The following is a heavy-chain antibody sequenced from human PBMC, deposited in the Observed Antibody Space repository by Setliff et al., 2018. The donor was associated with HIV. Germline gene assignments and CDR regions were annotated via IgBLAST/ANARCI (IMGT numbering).Heavy chain of an antibody. D-gene: IGHD6-13*01. Sequence: TLSLTCTVSGDSISSGSYYWSWIRQPAGKGLEWIGRIYTSGTTNYNPSLKSRVTISVDTSKNQFSLKLSSVTAADTAVYYWARSSSSWSGWFDPWGQGTLVTVSS. V-gene: IGHV4-61*02. CDR2: IYTSGTT. CDR3: ARSSSSWSGWFDP. J-gene: IGHJ5*02. CDR1: GDSISSGSYY.